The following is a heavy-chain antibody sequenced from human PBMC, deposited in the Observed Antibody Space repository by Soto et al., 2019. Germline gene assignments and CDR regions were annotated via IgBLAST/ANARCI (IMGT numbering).Heavy chain of an antibody. J-gene: IGHJ6*03. D-gene: IGHD2-15*01. CDR1: GFTFSSYW. CDR2: IKQDGSEK. CDR3: ARERDSRLSPYYYYYYMDF. V-gene: IGHV3-7*01. Sequence: PGGSLRLSCAASGFTFSSYWMSWVRQAPGKGLEWVANIKQDGSEKYYVDSVKGRFTISRDNAKNSLYLQMNSLRAEDTAVYYCARERDSRLSPYYYYYYMDFSGKGTMVTVSS.